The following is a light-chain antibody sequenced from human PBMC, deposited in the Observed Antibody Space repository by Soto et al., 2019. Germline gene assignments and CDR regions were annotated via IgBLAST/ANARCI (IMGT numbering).Light chain of an antibody. Sequence: DIQMTQSPSTLPASVGDTVTITCRASQSITNSLAWYVQKPGKAPELLIYHASSLESGVPSRFSGSGSGTEFSLTFRSLQPDDLATYYCQQYISYTLTFGGGTKVEI. J-gene: IGKJ4*01. CDR1: QSITNS. CDR3: QQYISYTLT. CDR2: HAS. V-gene: IGKV1-5*01.